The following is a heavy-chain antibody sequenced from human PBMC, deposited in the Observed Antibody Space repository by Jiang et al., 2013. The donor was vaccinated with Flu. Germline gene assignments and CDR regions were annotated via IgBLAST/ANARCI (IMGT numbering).Heavy chain of an antibody. Sequence: VQLLESGGGLVQPGGSLRLSCSASGFTFSSYAMHWVRQAPGKGLEYVSAISSNGGSTYYADSVKGRFTISRDNSKNTLYLQMSSLRAEDTAVYYCVKGIVVVPAAIPYSPFDYWGQGTLVTVSS. V-gene: IGHV3-64D*06. CDR1: GFTFSSYA. CDR2: ISSNGGST. J-gene: IGHJ4*02. CDR3: VKGIVVVPAAIPYSPFDY. D-gene: IGHD2-2*02.